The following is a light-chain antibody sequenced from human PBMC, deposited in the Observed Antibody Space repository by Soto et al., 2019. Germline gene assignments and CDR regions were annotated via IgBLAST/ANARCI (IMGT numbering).Light chain of an antibody. J-gene: IGKJ2*01. CDR2: AAS. CDR1: QSISSSH. V-gene: IGKV3-20*01. Sequence: EMVLSQSPGTLSLSPGERATLSCRASQSISSSHLAWYQQKPGQAPRLLIYAASSRASGIPDRFSGRGSGTDFNLTINRLDSEDFAVYYCQHFGSSPLMYTFGQGTKLELK. CDR3: QHFGSSPLMYT.